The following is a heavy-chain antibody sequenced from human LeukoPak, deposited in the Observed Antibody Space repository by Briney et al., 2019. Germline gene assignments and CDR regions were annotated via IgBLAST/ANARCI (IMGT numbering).Heavy chain of an antibody. D-gene: IGHD1-7*01. Sequence: SETLSLTCTVSGGSISSSSYYWGWIRQPPGKGLEWIGSIYYSGSTYYNPSLKSRVTISVDTSKNQFSLKLSSVTAADTAVYYCATQGDWNYGGGWFDPWGQGTLVTVSS. CDR3: ATQGDWNYGGGWFDP. CDR1: GGSISSSSYY. CDR2: IYYSGST. V-gene: IGHV4-39*07. J-gene: IGHJ5*02.